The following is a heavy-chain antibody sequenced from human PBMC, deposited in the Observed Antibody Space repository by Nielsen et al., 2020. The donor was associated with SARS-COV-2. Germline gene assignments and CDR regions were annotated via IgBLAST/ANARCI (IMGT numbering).Heavy chain of an antibody. J-gene: IGHJ4*02. Sequence: SVKVSCKASGYTFTSYGISWVRQAPGQGLEWMGGIIPIFGTANYAQKFQGRVTITADKSTSTAYMELSSLRSEDTAVYYCASPDYYDSSGYFDYWGQGTLVTVSS. CDR3: ASPDYYDSSGYFDY. D-gene: IGHD3-22*01. V-gene: IGHV1-69*06. CDR1: GYTFTSYG. CDR2: IIPIFGTA.